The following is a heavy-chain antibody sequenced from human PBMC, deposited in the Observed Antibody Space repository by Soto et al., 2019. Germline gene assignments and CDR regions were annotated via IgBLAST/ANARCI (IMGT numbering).Heavy chain of an antibody. Sequence: GGSLRLSCEVSGFTVSSKYMSWVRQAPGKGLEWVSLIQSGGSTFYADSVKGRFTISRDNSKNTLYLQMNSLRVDDTAVYYCARSDRQQLNPLDVWGQGTTVTVSS. D-gene: IGHD6-13*01. J-gene: IGHJ6*02. CDR2: IQSGGST. CDR1: GFTVSSKY. CDR3: ARSDRQQLNPLDV. V-gene: IGHV3-66*01.